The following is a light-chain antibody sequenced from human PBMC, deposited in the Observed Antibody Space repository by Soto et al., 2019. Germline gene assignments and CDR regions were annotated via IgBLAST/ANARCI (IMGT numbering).Light chain of an antibody. CDR3: QEANSFPQHT. Sequence: IQMPQSPSYVSASVGDRVLITCRASQGISLWLAWYQQRPGKAPKILIYAASSLQSGVPSRFSSSEYGADFPLTTSSLQPEDFGTYCCQEANSFPQHTFGPGNKVDIK. CDR1: QGISLW. CDR2: AAS. J-gene: IGKJ3*01. V-gene: IGKV1-12*01.